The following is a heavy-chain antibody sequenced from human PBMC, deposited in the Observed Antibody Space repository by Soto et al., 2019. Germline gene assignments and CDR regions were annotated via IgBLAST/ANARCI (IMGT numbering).Heavy chain of an antibody. CDR3: ARARLDSWSHIYYGLDV. D-gene: IGHD3-3*01. J-gene: IGHJ6*02. CDR2: INHSGTT. CDR1: GGSFSGYS. V-gene: IGHV4-34*01. Sequence: SEALSLTCAVYGGSFSGYSWTWLRQPPGKGLEWIGEINHSGTTDYNPALKSRVTMSADTSKNQFSLRMTSVTAADTAVYYCARARLDSWSHIYYGLDVWGQGTMVTVSS.